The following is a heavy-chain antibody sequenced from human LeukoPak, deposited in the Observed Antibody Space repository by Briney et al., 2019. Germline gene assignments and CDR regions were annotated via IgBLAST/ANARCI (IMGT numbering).Heavy chain of an antibody. D-gene: IGHD6-13*01. CDR3: ARDSHSSSWYSEFDY. V-gene: IGHV3-21*01. CDR1: GFTFSSYS. CDR2: INILSNYI. J-gene: IGHJ4*02. Sequence: GGSLRLSCAVSGFTFSSYSMNWVRQAPGKGLEWGSYINILSNYIYYADSVKGRFTISRDNAKNSLCLQMNSLRAEDTAVYYCARDSHSSSWYSEFDYWGQGTLVTVSS.